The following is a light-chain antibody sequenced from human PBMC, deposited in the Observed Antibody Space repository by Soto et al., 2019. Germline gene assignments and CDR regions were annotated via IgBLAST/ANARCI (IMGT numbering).Light chain of an antibody. V-gene: IGKV1-5*03. J-gene: IGKJ1*01. CDR2: KAS. CDR3: QQYNSFPWT. CDR1: QSISSW. Sequence: DIQMTQSPSTLSASVGDRVTITCRASQSISSWLAWYQQKPGKAPKLLLYKASTLDSGVPSRFSGSGSGTEFTLTIRSLQPEDFATYYCQQYNSFPWTFGQGAQVEIK.